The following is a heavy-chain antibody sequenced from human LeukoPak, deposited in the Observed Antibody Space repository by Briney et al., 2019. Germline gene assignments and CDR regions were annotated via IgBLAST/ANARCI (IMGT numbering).Heavy chain of an antibody. D-gene: IGHD4-17*01. CDR2: IYDSEST. CDR1: GGSMSSSNYY. CDR3: ARQSSITTVFFDY. V-gene: IGHV4-39*01. J-gene: IGHJ4*02. Sequence: PSETLSLTCTVSGGSMSSSNYYWGWTRQPPGQGLEWIGSIYDSESTYYNPSLKSRVTISVDTSKRQFSLKLSSVTATDKAMYYCARQSSITTVFFDYWGQGNLVTVSS.